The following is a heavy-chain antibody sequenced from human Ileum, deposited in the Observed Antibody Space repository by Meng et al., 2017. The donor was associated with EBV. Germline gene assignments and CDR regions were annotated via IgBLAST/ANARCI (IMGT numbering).Heavy chain of an antibody. D-gene: IGHD4-17*01. CDR1: GGSISTGNFY. J-gene: IGHJ4*02. Sequence: LQASAPGLGNPSRTLSSTCTVAGGSISTGNFYWGWIRQSQGKALECIGTIYYRGNTFYNPSLKSRLTISIDTSKNEFSLTLRSVTAADTALYYCASAYDYGDYEAFAYWGPGSPVTVSS. CDR3: ASAYDYGDYEAFAY. V-gene: IGHV4-39*07. CDR2: IYYRGNT.